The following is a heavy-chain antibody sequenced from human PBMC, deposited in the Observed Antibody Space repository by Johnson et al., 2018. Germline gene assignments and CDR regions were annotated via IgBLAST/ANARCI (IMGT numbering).Heavy chain of an antibody. CDR3: AREVTYYYGSGSNYYYMDV. Sequence: VRLVESGGGLVKPGGSLRLSCAASGFTFSSYSMNWVRQAPGKGLEWVSSISSSSSYIYYADSVKGRFTISRDNSKNTLYLQMNSLRAEDTAVYYCAREVTYYYGSGSNYYYMDVWGKGTTVTVSS. CDR2: ISSSSSYI. J-gene: IGHJ6*03. CDR1: GFTFSSYS. V-gene: IGHV3-21*01. D-gene: IGHD3-10*01.